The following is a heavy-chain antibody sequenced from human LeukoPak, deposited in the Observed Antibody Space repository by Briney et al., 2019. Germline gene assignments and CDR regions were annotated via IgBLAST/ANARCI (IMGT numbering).Heavy chain of an antibody. CDR2: IWYDGSNE. J-gene: IGHJ4*02. Sequence: GGSLRLSCAASGFTFSSYGMHWVRQAPGKGLEWVAVIWYDGSNENYADSVKGRFTISRDNSKNTLYLQMNSLRAEDTAVYYCASSLIRESCPYCEGYYFDYWGQGTLVTVSS. CDR3: ASSLIRESCPYCEGYYFDY. D-gene: IGHD2-21*01. CDR1: GFTFSSYG. V-gene: IGHV3-33*01.